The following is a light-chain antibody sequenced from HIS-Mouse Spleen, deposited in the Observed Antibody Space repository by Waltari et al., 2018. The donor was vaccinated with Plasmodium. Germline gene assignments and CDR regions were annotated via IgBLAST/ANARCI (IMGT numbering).Light chain of an antibody. CDR2: AAS. CDR1: QSISSY. J-gene: IGKJ1*01. V-gene: IGKV1-39*01. CDR3: QQSYSTWT. Sequence: DIQMTQSPSSLSASVGDRVTITCRARQSISSYLNWYQQKPGKAPKLLIYAASSLQRGVPSRFSGSGSGTDFTLTISSLQPEDFATYYCQQSYSTWTFGQGTKVEIK.